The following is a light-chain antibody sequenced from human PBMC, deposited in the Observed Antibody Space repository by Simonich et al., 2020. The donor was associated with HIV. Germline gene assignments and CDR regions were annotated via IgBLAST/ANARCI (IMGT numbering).Light chain of an antibody. CDR3: QQYNAWPT. Sequence: EIVMTQSPATLSVSPGARVTRSCRARQRVSSNLAWYQQKPGLAPRLLSYAASTRATGNPARFSGSGSGTEFTLVISSMQSEDFAVYYCQQYNAWPTFGGGTKVEIK. CDR2: AAS. J-gene: IGKJ4*01. V-gene: IGKV3-15*01. CDR1: QRVSSN.